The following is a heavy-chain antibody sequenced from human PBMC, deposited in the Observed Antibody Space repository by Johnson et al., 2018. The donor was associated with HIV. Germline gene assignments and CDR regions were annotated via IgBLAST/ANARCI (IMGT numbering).Heavy chain of an antibody. CDR3: AKGDCGGDTCAGYDPFDL. V-gene: IGHV3-74*03. D-gene: IGHD2-21*01. Sequence: VQLVESGGGLVQPGGSLRLSCAASGFTVSSNYMSWVRQVPGKRPVWVARIYNDGSRTTYADSVRGRFTISRDNAKYTVDLQMNSLRVEDTAVYYCAKGDCGGDTCAGYDPFDLWGQGTLVTVSS. CDR1: GFTVSSNY. J-gene: IGHJ3*01. CDR2: IYNDGSRT.